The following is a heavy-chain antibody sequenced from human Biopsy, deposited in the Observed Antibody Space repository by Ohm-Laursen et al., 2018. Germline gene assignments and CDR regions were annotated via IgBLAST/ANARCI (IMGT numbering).Heavy chain of an antibody. J-gene: IGHJ4*02. Sequence: SLRLSCAASGFTFSSYGMHWVRQAPGKGLEWVAAIWYDGSNKNYADSVKGRFTISRDNSKNTLYLQMNSLRGKDTAAYYCAKCMTGGSNYYFHHCGQGTLVTVSS. CDR3: AKCMTGGSNYYFHH. V-gene: IGHV3-33*06. CDR1: GFTFSSYG. D-gene: IGHD2-8*01. CDR2: IWYDGSNK.